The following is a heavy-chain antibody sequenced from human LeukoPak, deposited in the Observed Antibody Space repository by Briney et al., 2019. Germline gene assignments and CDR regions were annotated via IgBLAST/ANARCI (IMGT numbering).Heavy chain of an antibody. CDR3: AGNGWFRPSYYMDV. V-gene: IGHV4-34*01. CDR2: INHSGST. CDR1: GGSFCGYY. J-gene: IGHJ6*03. D-gene: IGHD1-1*01. Sequence: SETLSLTCAVYGGSFCGYYWSWIRQPPGKGLEWIGEINHSGSTNYNPSLKSRVTISVDTSKNQFSLKLSSVTAADTAVYYCAGNGWFRPSYYMDVWGKGTTVTVSS.